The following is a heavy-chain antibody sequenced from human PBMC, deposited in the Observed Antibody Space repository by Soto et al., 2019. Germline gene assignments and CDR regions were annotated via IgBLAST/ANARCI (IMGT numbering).Heavy chain of an antibody. V-gene: IGHV2-5*01. Sequence: GPTLAHHTTTLTMTCTCSGFSLSTSGVGVGWTRQPPGKDLGWLVLIYGYDDKRYSPSLKSRLTITKDTSKKQVVLTMTNMDPVDTATYYCAHRRPGSSSNWFDPWGQGTLVTVS. CDR2: IYGYDDK. J-gene: IGHJ5*02. CDR3: AHRRPGSSSNWFDP. CDR1: GFSLSTSGVG. D-gene: IGHD6-13*01.